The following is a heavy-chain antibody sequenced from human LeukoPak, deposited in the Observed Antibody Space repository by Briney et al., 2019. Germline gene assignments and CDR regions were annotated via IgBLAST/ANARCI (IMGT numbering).Heavy chain of an antibody. Sequence: SGTLSLTCTVSGGSISSSSYYWGWIRQPPGKGLEWIGSIYYSGSTYYNPSLKSRVTISVDTSKNQFSLKLSSVTAADTAVYYCARLRLLRCSGGSCYPRGFDYWGQGTLVTVSS. CDR1: GGSISSSSYY. CDR2: IYYSGST. D-gene: IGHD2-15*01. J-gene: IGHJ4*02. CDR3: ARLRLLRCSGGSCYPRGFDY. V-gene: IGHV4-39*01.